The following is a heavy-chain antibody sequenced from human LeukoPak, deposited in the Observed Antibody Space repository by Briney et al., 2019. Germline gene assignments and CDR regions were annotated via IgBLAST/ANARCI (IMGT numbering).Heavy chain of an antibody. D-gene: IGHD2-15*01. V-gene: IGHV1-18*01. CDR2: ISAYNGNT. J-gene: IGHJ4*02. CDR3: ARTRYCSGGSCLDY. Sequence: ASVKVSCKASGYTFTSYGISWVRQAPGQGLEWMGWISAYNGNTNYAQKLQGRVTMTTDTSTSTTYMELRSLRSDDTAVYYCARTRYCSGGSCLDYWGQGTLVTVSS. CDR1: GYTFTSYG.